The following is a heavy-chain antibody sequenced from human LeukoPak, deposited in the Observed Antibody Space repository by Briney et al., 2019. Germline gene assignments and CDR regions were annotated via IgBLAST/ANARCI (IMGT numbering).Heavy chain of an antibody. V-gene: IGHV3-66*02. J-gene: IGHJ6*02. CDR1: GFTVSSNY. D-gene: IGHD4-17*01. CDR2: IYSGGSS. Sequence: GGSLRLSCAASGFTVSSNYMSWVRQAPGKGLEWVSVIYSGGSSYYADSVKGRFTISRDNSKNTLHLQMNSLRAEDTAVYYCARGGYGDYVLYYYYGMDVWGQGTTVTVSS. CDR3: ARGGYGDYVLYYYYGMDV.